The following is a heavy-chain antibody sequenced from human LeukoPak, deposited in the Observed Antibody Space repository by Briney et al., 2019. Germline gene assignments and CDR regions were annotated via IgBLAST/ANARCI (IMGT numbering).Heavy chain of an antibody. CDR1: GYSFTSYW. CDR2: IYPGDSDT. D-gene: IGHD2-2*01. J-gene: IGHJ5*02. V-gene: IGHV5-51*01. Sequence: RGESLKISCKGSGYSFTSYWIGWVRQMPGKGLEWMGIIYPGDSDTRYSPSFQGQVTISADKSISTTYLQWSTLKPSDTPMYYCARLTGLQYCSSTSCPGRFDPWGQGTLVTVSS. CDR3: ARLTGLQYCSSTSCPGRFDP.